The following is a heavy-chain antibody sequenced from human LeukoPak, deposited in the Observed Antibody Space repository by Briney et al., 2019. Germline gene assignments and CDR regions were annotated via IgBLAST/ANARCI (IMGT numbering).Heavy chain of an antibody. D-gene: IGHD1-26*01. J-gene: IGHJ4*02. Sequence: SETLSLTCTVSGVSISSSSYYWGWIRQPPGKGLEWIGSIYYSGSTYYNPSLKSRVTISVDTSKNQFSLKLSSVIAADTAVYYCARLPAVGAPFDYWGQGTLVTVSS. CDR3: ARLPAVGAPFDY. V-gene: IGHV4-39*01. CDR2: IYYSGST. CDR1: GVSISSSSYY.